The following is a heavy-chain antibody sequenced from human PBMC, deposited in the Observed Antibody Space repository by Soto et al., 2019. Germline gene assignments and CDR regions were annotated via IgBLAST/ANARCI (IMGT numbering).Heavy chain of an antibody. CDR1: GGSVSSGSYY. J-gene: IGHJ6*02. D-gene: IGHD6-13*01. CDR2: IYYSGST. Sequence: PSETLSLTCTVSGGSVSSGSYYWSWIRQPPGKGLEWIGYIYYSGSTDYNPSLKSRVTISVDTSKNQFSLKLSSVTAADTAVYYCARDLVAAQPYYYSGMDVWGQGTTVTVSS. V-gene: IGHV4-61*01. CDR3: ARDLVAAQPYYYSGMDV.